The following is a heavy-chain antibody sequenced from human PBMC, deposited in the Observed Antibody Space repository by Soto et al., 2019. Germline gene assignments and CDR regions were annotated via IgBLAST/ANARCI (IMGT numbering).Heavy chain of an antibody. CDR2: ISSSSDYI. CDR3: ARARVYATGPLDF. V-gene: IGHV3-21*06. CDR1: GFTFTSYT. J-gene: IGHJ4*02. Sequence: GGSLRLSCAASGFTFTSYTMNWVRRAPGKGLEWVSSISSSSDYIYYADSMKGRVTISRDNAKNSLFLDMNSLTGEDTAVYYCARARVYATGPLDFWGQGTLVTVSS. D-gene: IGHD6-13*01.